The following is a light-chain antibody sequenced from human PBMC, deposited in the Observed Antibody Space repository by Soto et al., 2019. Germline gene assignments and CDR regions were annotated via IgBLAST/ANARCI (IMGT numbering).Light chain of an antibody. CDR2: GAS. V-gene: IGKV3-20*01. CDR1: QSVSGR. J-gene: IGKJ5*01. CDR3: QQYAHSTPIS. Sequence: DIVLTQSPATLSLSPGERATLSCGLSQSVSGRLAWYQQRPGQAPRLLISGASSRATGIPDRFSGSGSGTDFTLTISRLEPEDLALYYCQQYAHSTPISFGQGTRLEIK.